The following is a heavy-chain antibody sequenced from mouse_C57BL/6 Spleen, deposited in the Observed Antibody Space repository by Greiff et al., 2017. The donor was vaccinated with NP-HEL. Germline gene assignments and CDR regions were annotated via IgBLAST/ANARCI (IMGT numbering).Heavy chain of an antibody. D-gene: IGHD2-2*01. Sequence: VQLQQPGAELVMPGASVKLSCKASGYTFTSYWMHWVKQRPGQGLEWIGEIDPSDSYTNYNQKFKGKSTLTVDKSSSTAYMQLSSLTSEDSAVYYCARGEGLRRPFAYWGQGTLVTVSA. CDR2: IDPSDSYT. J-gene: IGHJ3*01. CDR1: GYTFTSYW. V-gene: IGHV1-69*01. CDR3: ARGEGLRRPFAY.